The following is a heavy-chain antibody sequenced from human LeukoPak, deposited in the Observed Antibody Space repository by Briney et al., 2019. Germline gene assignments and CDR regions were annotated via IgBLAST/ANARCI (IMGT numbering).Heavy chain of an antibody. Sequence: ASVKVSCKASGYTFTGYYMHWVRQAPGQGLEWMGWINPNSGGTSYAQKFQGRVTMTTDTSTSTAYMELRSLRSDDTAVYYCARPRGYCSSTSCYALDYWGQGTLVTVSS. V-gene: IGHV1-2*02. CDR1: GYTFTGYY. D-gene: IGHD2-2*01. CDR2: INPNSGGT. CDR3: ARPRGYCSSTSCYALDY. J-gene: IGHJ4*02.